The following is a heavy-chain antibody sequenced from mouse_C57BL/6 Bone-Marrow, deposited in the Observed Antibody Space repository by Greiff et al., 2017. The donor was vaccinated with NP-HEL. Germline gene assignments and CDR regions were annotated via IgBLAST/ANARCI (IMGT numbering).Heavy chain of an antibody. CDR1: GFTFTDYY. CDR2: IRNKANGYTT. Sequence: EVNVVESGGGLVQPGGSLSLSCAASGFTFTDYYMSWVRQPPGKALEWLGFIRNKANGYTTEYSASVKGRFTISRDNSQSILYLQMNALRAEDSATYYCARSYYGNLDYWGQGTTLTVSS. V-gene: IGHV7-3*01. CDR3: ARSYYGNLDY. D-gene: IGHD2-10*01. J-gene: IGHJ2*01.